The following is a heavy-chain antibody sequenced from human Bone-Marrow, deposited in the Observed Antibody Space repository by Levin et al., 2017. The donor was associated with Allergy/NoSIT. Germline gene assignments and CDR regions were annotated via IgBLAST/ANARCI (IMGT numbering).Heavy chain of an antibody. Sequence: SETLSLTCTVSGGSVSSGSYYWSWIRQPPGKGLEWIGYIYYSGSTNYNPSLKSRVTISVDTSKNQFSLKLSSVTAADTAVYYCARSNTFWGSYMFDIWGQGTMVTVSS. CDR3: ARSNTFWGSYMFDI. J-gene: IGHJ3*02. V-gene: IGHV4-61*01. CDR2: IYYSGST. CDR1: GGSVSSGSYY. D-gene: IGHD3-16*01.